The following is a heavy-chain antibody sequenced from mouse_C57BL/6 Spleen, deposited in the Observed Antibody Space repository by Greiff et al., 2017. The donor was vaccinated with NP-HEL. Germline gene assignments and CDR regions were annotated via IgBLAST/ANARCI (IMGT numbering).Heavy chain of an antibody. CDR3: ARRRGYYSNYDYAMDY. Sequence: QVQLQQPGTELVKPGDSVKLSCKASGYTFPSYWMHWVKQRPGQGLEWIGNINPSNGGPNYNEKFKSKATLTVDKSSSTAYMQLSSLTSEDSAVYYCARRRGYYSNYDYAMDYWGQGTSVTVSS. J-gene: IGHJ4*01. CDR1: GYTFPSYW. V-gene: IGHV1-53*01. D-gene: IGHD2-5*01. CDR2: INPSNGGP.